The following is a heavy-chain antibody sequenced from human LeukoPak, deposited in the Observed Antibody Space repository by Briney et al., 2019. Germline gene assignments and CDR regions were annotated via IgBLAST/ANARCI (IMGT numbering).Heavy chain of an antibody. CDR3: ARPVVGATAYDAFDI. Sequence: GGSLRLSCAASGFTFSSYAMHWVRQAPGKGLEWVSYISSSSSTIYYADSVKGRFTISRDNAKNSLYLQMNSLRAEDTAVYYCARPVVGATAYDAFDIWGQGTMVTVSS. V-gene: IGHV3-48*01. CDR2: ISSSSSTI. CDR1: GFTFSSYA. D-gene: IGHD1-26*01. J-gene: IGHJ3*02.